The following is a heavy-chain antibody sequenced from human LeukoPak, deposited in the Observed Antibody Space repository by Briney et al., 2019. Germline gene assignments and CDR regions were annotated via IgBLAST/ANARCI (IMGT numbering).Heavy chain of an antibody. D-gene: IGHD5-24*01. V-gene: IGHV3-43*02. J-gene: IGHJ4*02. CDR1: GFTFDEHA. Sequence: GGSLRLSCAASGFTFDEHAMHWVRQAPGKGLEWVSLISGDGGSTYYVVSVKGRFTISRDNSKNSLYLHMNSLTTEDTALYYCAKDDVRDGYNYGVFQNWGRGTPVTVSS. CDR3: AKDDVRDGYNYGVFQN. CDR2: ISGDGGST.